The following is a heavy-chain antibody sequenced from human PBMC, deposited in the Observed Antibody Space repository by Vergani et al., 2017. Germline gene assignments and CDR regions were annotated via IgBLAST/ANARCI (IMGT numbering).Heavy chain of an antibody. Sequence: QVQLVQSGAEVKKPGSSVKVSCKASGGTFSSYAISWVRQAPGQGLEWMGGIIPIFGTANYAQKFQGRVTITADKSTSTAYMELSSLRSEDTAVYYCARGSIAAAGEPTYYYFYMDVWGKGTTVTVSS. CDR2: IIPIFGTA. J-gene: IGHJ6*03. CDR3: ARGSIAAAGEPTYYYFYMDV. D-gene: IGHD6-13*01. CDR1: GGTFSSYA. V-gene: IGHV1-69*06.